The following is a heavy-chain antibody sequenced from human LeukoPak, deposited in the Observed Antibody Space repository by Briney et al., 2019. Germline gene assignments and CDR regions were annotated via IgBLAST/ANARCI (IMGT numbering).Heavy chain of an antibody. V-gene: IGHV3-64D*06. CDR3: VKGKGIAVTSLDY. CDR2: ISSNGGST. J-gene: IGHJ4*02. D-gene: IGHD6-19*01. CDR1: GIIFSNYA. Sequence: GGSLRLSCSASGIIFSNYAMHSVRQAPGKGLEYVSAISSNGGSTYYADSVKGRFTISRDNSKNTLYLQMSSLRAEDTAVYYCVKGKGIAVTSLDYWGQGTLVTVSS.